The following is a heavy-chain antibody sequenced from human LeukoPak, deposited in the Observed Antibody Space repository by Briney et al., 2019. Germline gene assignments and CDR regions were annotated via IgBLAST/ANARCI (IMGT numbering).Heavy chain of an antibody. CDR1: GFPFTNYW. J-gene: IGHJ4*02. CDR2: INQGGSET. Sequence: PGGSLRHSRAASGFPFTNYWMFGARPPPGERGEWGGNINQGGSETNYVDYVKGRFSISRDNANTSMYLQMNSLRGEDTAVYSCETDRKVGTWDPRFDYWGQGALVTVSS. CDR3: ETDRKVGTWDPRFDY. V-gene: IGHV3-7*01. D-gene: IGHD4-23*01.